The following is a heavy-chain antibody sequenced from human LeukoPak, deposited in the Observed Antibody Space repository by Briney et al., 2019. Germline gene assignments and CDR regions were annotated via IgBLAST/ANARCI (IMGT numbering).Heavy chain of an antibody. CDR1: GFTVSSNY. CDR3: AKAIQGRTWYYYYAMDV. V-gene: IGHV3-9*01. CDR2: ISWNSGSI. D-gene: IGHD3-10*01. Sequence: GGSLRLSCAASGFTVSSNYMSWVRQAPGKGLEWVSGISWNSGSIGYADSVKGRFTISRDNAKNSLYLQMNSLRAEDTALYYCAKAIQGRTWYYYYAMDVWGQGTTVTVSS. J-gene: IGHJ6*02.